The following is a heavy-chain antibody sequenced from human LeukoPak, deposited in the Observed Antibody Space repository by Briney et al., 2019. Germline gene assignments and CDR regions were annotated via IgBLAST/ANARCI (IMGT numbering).Heavy chain of an antibody. D-gene: IGHD1-26*01. CDR1: GFTFSSYW. CDR2: INSDGSTT. Sequence: GGSLRLSCAASGFTFSSYWMHWVRQAPGKGLVWVSRINSDGSTTSYADSVKGRFTISRDNAKNTLYLQMNSLRAEDTAVYYCARRGATRVAFDIWGQGTMVTVFS. CDR3: ARRGATRVAFDI. J-gene: IGHJ3*02. V-gene: IGHV3-74*01.